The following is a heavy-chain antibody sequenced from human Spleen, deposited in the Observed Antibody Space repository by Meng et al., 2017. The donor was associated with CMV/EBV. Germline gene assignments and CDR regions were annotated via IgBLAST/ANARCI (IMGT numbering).Heavy chain of an antibody. CDR1: GFTFSSYE. J-gene: IGHJ4*02. Sequence: GESLKISCAASGFTFSSYEMNWVRQAPGKGLEWVSYISSSGSTIYSADSVKDRFTISRDNSKNSLYLQMNSLRAEDTAVYYCARDQRCSTASCYGVDYWGQGTLVTVSS. V-gene: IGHV3-48*03. CDR2: ISSSGSTI. D-gene: IGHD2-2*01. CDR3: ARDQRCSTASCYGVDY.